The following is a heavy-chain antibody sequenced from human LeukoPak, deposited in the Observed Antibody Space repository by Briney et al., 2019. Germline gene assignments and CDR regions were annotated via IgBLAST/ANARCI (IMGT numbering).Heavy chain of an antibody. CDR2: VNPNSGNT. J-gene: IGHJ4*02. CDR3: ARGVTTVTAYYFDY. Sequence: ASVKVSCKASGYTFTSYDINWVRQATGQGLEWMGWVNPNSGNTGYAQKFQGRVTMTRNTSISTAYMELSSLRSEDTAVYYCARGVTTVTAYYFDYWGQGTLVTVSS. CDR1: GYTFTSYD. V-gene: IGHV1-8*01. D-gene: IGHD4-17*01.